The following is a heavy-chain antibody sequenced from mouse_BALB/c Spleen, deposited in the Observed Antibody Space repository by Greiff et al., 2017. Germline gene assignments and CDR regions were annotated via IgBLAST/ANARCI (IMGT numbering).Heavy chain of an antibody. CDR1: GYTFTSYT. CDR2: INPSSGYT. Sequence: QVQLKESAAELARPGASVKMSCKASGYTFTSYTMHWVKQRPGQGLEWIGYINPSSGYTEYNQKFKDKTTLTADKSSSTAYMQLSSLTSEDSAVYYCARRDPYYFDYWGQGTTLTVSS. CDR3: ARRDPYYFDY. J-gene: IGHJ2*01. V-gene: IGHV1-4*02. D-gene: IGHD3-3*01.